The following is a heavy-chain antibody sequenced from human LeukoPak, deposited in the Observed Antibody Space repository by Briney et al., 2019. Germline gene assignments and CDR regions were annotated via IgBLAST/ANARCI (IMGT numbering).Heavy chain of an antibody. D-gene: IGHD3-10*01. CDR1: GGTFSSYA. CDR3: ARERGTTMVRGVITNYFDL. CDR2: IDPNSGGT. Sequence: ASVKVSCKASGGTFSSYAISWVRQAPGQGLEWMGWIDPNSGGTNYAQKFLGSVTMTGDTSINTAFMELSRLRSDDTAIYYCARERGTTMVRGVITNYFDLWGRGSLVTVSS. V-gene: IGHV1-2*02. J-gene: IGHJ2*01.